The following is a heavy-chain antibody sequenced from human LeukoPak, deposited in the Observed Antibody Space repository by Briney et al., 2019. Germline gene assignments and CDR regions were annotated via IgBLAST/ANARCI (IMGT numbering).Heavy chain of an antibody. D-gene: IGHD2-2*01. J-gene: IGHJ6*02. CDR2: INPNSGGT. V-gene: IGHV1-2*02. CDR1: GYTFTGYY. CDR3: ARDLPAAIRYYYGMDV. Sequence: GASVKVSCKASGYTFTGYYMHWVRQAPGQGLEWMGWINPNSGGTNYAQKFQGRVTMTRDTSISTAYMELSRPRSDDTAVYYCARDLPAAIRYYYGMDVWGQGTTVTVSS.